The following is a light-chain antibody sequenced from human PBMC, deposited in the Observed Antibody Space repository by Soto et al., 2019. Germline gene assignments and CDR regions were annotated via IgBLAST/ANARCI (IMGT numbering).Light chain of an antibody. V-gene: IGKV3-11*01. CDR2: DAS. Sequence: EILLTQSPATLSLSPGERATLSCRASQSVSSYLAWYQQKPGQAPRLLIYDASNRATGIPARFSGSGSGTDFTLTISSLEPEDFAVYYCQQRSNPITFGQGTRLEIK. J-gene: IGKJ5*01. CDR3: QQRSNPIT. CDR1: QSVSSY.